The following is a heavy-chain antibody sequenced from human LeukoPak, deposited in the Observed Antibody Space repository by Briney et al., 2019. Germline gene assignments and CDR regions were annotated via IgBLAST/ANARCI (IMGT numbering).Heavy chain of an antibody. CDR1: GFTFSNYW. CDR3: ARDGPWIQLLSPRAFDI. Sequence: PGGSLRLSCAASGFTFSNYWMTWVRRAPGKGLEWVANIRRDGSETHYVDSVMGRFTISRDNAKNSLYLQMNSLRAEDTAVYYCARDGPWIQLLSPRAFDIWGQGTMVTVSS. D-gene: IGHD5-18*01. J-gene: IGHJ3*02. V-gene: IGHV3-7*01. CDR2: IRRDGSET.